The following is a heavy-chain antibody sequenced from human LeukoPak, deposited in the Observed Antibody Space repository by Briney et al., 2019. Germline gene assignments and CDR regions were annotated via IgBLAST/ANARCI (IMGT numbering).Heavy chain of an antibody. V-gene: IGHV3-30*02. J-gene: IGHJ4*02. CDR2: IRYDGSEE. CDR3: AKGYTYTFDYFDS. CDR1: GITLSSYC. Sequence: GGSPRLSFAASGITLSSYCIPWGRPAPGQGGEWVAFIRYDGSEEYYADSVKGRFTISRDNSKKTLYLQMNSLRAEDTAVYYCAKGYTYTFDYFDSWGQGTLVTVSS. D-gene: IGHD5-18*01.